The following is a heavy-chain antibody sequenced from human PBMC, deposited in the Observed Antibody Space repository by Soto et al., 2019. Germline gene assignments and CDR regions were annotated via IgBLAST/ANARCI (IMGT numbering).Heavy chain of an antibody. CDR3: ARDRPKSSLDHAFDI. J-gene: IGHJ3*02. Sequence: SETLSLTCTVSGGSISSGGYYWSWIRQHPGKGLEWIGYIYYSGSTYYNPSLKSRVTISVDTSKNQFSLKLSSVTAADTAVYYCARDRPKSSLDHAFDIWGQGTMVTVSS. CDR2: IYYSGST. CDR1: GGSISSGGYY. V-gene: IGHV4-31*03.